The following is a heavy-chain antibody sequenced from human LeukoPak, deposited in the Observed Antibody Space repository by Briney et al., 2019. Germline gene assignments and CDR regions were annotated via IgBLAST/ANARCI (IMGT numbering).Heavy chain of an antibody. J-gene: IGHJ4*02. D-gene: IGHD2-21*01. CDR1: GFTFSSYA. Sequence: PGGSLRLSCAASGFTFSSYAMSWVRQAPGKGLEWVSSISDSGESTYYADSVKGRFTISRDNSKNTLYLQMSSLRAEDTAVYYCAKDKDYSPGRFDYWGQGTLVTVSS. V-gene: IGHV3-23*01. CDR3: AKDKDYSPGRFDY. CDR2: ISDSGEST.